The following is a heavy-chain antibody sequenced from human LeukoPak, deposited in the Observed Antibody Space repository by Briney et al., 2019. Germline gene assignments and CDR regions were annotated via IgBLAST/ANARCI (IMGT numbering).Heavy chain of an antibody. V-gene: IGHV4-59*01. Sequence: SENLSLTCSVSGVSISSYYWSWIRQSPGKGLECIGYISDSGSTIYNPSLESRVAISVDTSKNQFSLKLSSVTAADTAVYYCARAPPYDILTGYVFDYWGQGTLVTVSS. J-gene: IGHJ4*02. CDR2: ISDSGST. CDR1: GVSISSYY. D-gene: IGHD3-9*01. CDR3: ARAPPYDILTGYVFDY.